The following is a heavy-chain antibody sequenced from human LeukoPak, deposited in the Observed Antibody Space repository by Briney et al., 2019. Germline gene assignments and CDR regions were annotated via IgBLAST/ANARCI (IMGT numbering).Heavy chain of an antibody. CDR1: GFTVSSNY. D-gene: IGHD6-6*01. J-gene: IGHJ4*02. CDR3: ARDLMRMSSSSSI. CDR2: IYSGGST. V-gene: IGHV3-53*01. Sequence: HPGGSLRLSCAASGFTVSSNYMSWVRQAPGKGLEWVSVIYSGGSTYYADSVKGRFTISRDNSKNTLYLQMNSLRAEDTAVYYCARDLMRMSSSSSIWGQGTLVTVSS.